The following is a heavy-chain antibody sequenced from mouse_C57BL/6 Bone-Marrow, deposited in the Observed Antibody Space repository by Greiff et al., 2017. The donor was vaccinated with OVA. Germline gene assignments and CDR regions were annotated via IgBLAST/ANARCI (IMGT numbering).Heavy chain of an antibody. J-gene: IGHJ1*03. D-gene: IGHD2-3*01. CDR1: GFTFSSYA. Sequence: EVKLVESGGGLVKPGGSLKLSCAASGFTFSSYAMSWVRQTPEKRLEWVATLSDGGSYTYYPDNVKGRFTISRDNAKNNLYLQMSHLKSEDTAMYYCARADGFKWYFDVWGTGTTVTVSS. CDR2: LSDGGSYT. CDR3: ARADGFKWYFDV. V-gene: IGHV5-4*03.